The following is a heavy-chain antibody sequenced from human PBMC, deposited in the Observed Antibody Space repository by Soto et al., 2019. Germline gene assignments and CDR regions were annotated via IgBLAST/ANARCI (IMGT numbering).Heavy chain of an antibody. Sequence: QVELVQSGAEEKKPGSSVKVSCQASEDTFRNYAISWVRQAPGQGLEWMGGIIPIFGTANYAQKFQGRVTITADTSANTVYLELSSLRSEDTAVYYCVSTKYDSSAYYYWYLGLWGRGTLVTVSS. CDR2: IIPIFGTA. CDR3: VSTKYDSSAYYYWYLGL. D-gene: IGHD3-22*01. J-gene: IGHJ2*01. V-gene: IGHV1-69*06. CDR1: EDTFRNYA.